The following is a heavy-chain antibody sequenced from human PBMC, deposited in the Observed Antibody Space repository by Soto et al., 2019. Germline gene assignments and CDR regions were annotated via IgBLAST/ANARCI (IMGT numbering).Heavy chain of an antibody. V-gene: IGHV4-59*01. Sequence: QVQLQESGPGLVKPSETLSLTCTVSGGSISSYYWSWIRQPPGKGLEWIGYIYYSGSTNYNPSLKSRVTISVDTSKNQFSLKLSSVTAADTAVYYCARDHGSGPPYDNWFDPWGQVTLVTVSS. J-gene: IGHJ5*02. CDR2: IYYSGST. CDR3: ARDHGSGPPYDNWFDP. D-gene: IGHD6-19*01. CDR1: GGSISSYY.